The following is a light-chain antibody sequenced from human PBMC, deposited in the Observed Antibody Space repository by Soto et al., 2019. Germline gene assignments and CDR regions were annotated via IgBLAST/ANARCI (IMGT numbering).Light chain of an antibody. CDR2: SNN. Sequence: QSVLTQPPSASGTPEQRVTTSCSGSSSNIGSNTVNWYQQLPGTAPKLLIYSNNQRPSGVPDRFSGSKSGTSASLAISGLQSEDEADYYCAAWDDSLNGWVFGGGTKLTVL. CDR1: SSNIGSNT. V-gene: IGLV1-44*01. J-gene: IGLJ3*02. CDR3: AAWDDSLNGWV.